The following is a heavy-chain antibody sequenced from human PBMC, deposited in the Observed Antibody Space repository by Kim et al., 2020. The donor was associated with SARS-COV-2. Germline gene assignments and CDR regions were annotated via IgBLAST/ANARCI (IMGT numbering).Heavy chain of an antibody. V-gene: IGHV1-18*01. J-gene: IGHJ4*02. Sequence: KVNTNHAQKFQGRVTKTTDTSTTTVYMELRSLKSDDTAVYYCARGRPLDYWGQGTLVTVSS. CDR3: ARGRPLDY. CDR2: KVNT.